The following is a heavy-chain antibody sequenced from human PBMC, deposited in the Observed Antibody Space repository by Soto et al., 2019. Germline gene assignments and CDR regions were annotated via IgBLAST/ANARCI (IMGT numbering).Heavy chain of an antibody. Sequence: GGSLRLSCAASGFTFSSYAMSWVRQAPGKGLEWVSAISGSGGSTYYADSVKGRFTISRDNSKYTLYLQMNSLRAEDTAVYYCAKDLSSSWSYFAYWGQGTLVTVSS. J-gene: IGHJ4*02. CDR2: ISGSGGST. D-gene: IGHD6-13*01. CDR3: AKDLSSSWSYFAY. V-gene: IGHV3-23*01. CDR1: GFTFSSYA.